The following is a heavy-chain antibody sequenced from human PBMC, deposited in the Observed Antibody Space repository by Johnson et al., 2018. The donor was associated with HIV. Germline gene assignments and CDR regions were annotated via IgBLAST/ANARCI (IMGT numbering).Heavy chain of an antibody. CDR3: ARAPGFSRAFDI. CDR2: IYSSGTT. V-gene: IGHV3-66*01. CDR1: GFTVSSSY. Sequence: VQLVESGGGVVQPGRSLRLSCAASGFTVSSSYLTWVRQAPGKGLEWVSLIYSSGTTDYADSVQGRFTISRDNSKNTLYLQMNRLTAEDTAVYYCARAPGFSRAFDIWGQGTMVTVSS. J-gene: IGHJ3*02. D-gene: IGHD3-10*01.